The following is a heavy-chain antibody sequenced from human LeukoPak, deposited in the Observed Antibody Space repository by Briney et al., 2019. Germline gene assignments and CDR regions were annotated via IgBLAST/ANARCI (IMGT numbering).Heavy chain of an antibody. CDR3: AGAGGYSYAYFDY. Sequence: ASVKVSCKASGYTFTGYYMHWVRQAPGQGLEWMRWINPNSGGTNYAQKFQGRVTMTRDTSISTAYMELSRLRSDDTAVYYCAGAGGYSYAYFDYWGQGTLVTVSS. V-gene: IGHV1-2*02. J-gene: IGHJ4*02. D-gene: IGHD5-18*01. CDR2: INPNSGGT. CDR1: GYTFTGYY.